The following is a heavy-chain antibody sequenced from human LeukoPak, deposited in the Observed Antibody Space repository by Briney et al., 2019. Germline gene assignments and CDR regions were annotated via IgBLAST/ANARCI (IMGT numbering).Heavy chain of an antibody. CDR2: IYYSGST. J-gene: IGHJ6*02. V-gene: IGHV4-59*01. CDR1: GGSISSYY. CDR3: ARHPGSYYYYGMDV. Sequence: SETLSLTCTVSGGSISSYYWSWIRQPPGKGLEWIGYIYYSGSTNYNPSLKSRVTISVDTSKNQFSLKLSSVTAADTAVYYCARHPGSYYYYGMDVWGQGTTVIVSS.